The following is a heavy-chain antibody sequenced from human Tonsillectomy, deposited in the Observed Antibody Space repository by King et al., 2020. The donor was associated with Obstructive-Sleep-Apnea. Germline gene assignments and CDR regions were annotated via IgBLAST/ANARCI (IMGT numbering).Heavy chain of an antibody. CDR3: ARVETATLLLY. CDR1: GFTFSNYW. D-gene: IGHD3-10*01. CDR2: IKQDGSER. Sequence: VQLVESGGGLVQPGGSLRLSCAASGFTFSNYWMSWVRQAPGKGLEWVANIKQDGSERYYVDSVKGRFTFSRDNAKNSLYLQMNSLRAEDTAMYYCARVETATLLLYWGQGTLVTVSS. V-gene: IGHV3-7*03. J-gene: IGHJ4*02.